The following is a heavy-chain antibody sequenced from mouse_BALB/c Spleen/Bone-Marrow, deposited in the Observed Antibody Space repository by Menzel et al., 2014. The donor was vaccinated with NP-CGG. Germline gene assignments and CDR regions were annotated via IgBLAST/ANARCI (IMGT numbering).Heavy chain of an antibody. Sequence: VQLKESGAELVKPGASVKLSCTASGFNIKDTYLHWVKQRPEQGLDWIGRIDPASGNTKYDPKFQGKATITADTSSNTAYLRLSSLTSEDTAVYYCASYRYGWYFDDWGAGTTVTVSS. CDR3: ASYRYGWYFDD. D-gene: IGHD2-14*01. J-gene: IGHJ1*01. V-gene: IGHV14-3*02. CDR2: IDPASGNT. CDR1: GFNIKDTY.